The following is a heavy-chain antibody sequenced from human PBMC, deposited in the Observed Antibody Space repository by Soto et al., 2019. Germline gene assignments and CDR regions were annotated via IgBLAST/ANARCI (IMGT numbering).Heavy chain of an antibody. D-gene: IGHD5-12*01. CDR1: GFTFSSYA. CDR2: ISYDGSNK. J-gene: IGHJ4*02. CDR3: ARARDGYNEDYYFDY. Sequence: GGSLRLSCAASGFTFSSYAMHWVRQAPGKGLEWVAVISYDGSNKYYADSVKGRFTISRDNSKNTLYLQMNSLRAEDTAVYYCARARDGYNEDYYFDYWGQGTLVTVSS. V-gene: IGHV3-30-3*01.